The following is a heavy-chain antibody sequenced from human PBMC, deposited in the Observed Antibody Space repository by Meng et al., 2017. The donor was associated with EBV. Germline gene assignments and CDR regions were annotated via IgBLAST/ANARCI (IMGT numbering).Heavy chain of an antibody. D-gene: IGHD6-19*01. J-gene: IGHJ5*02. V-gene: IGHV4-39*01. CDR2: VHYTGST. Sequence: QLQLRESGPGQVKPSETLSLTCTVSGDSISSFYYWGWLRQPPGRGLEWIGSVHYTGSTYYSPSLKSRVTVSVDTPKNQFSLRLTSVTAADTAVYYCARPFPSWQSPRLDPFGAWGQGTLVTVSS. CDR3: ARPFPSWQSPRLDPFGA. CDR1: GDSISSFYY.